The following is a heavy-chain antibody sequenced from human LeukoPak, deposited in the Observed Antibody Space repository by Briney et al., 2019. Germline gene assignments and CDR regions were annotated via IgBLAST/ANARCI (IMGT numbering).Heavy chain of an antibody. D-gene: IGHD3-10*01. CDR1: GFTFSSYS. V-gene: IGHV3-21*01. J-gene: IGHJ4*02. CDR3: ARARGSGPTYFDY. Sequence: PGGSLRLSCAASGFTFSSYSMNWVRQAPGKGLEWVSSISSSSSYIYYADSVKGRFTISRDNAKNSLYLKMNSLRAEDTAVYYCARARGSGPTYFDYWGQGTLVTVSS. CDR2: ISSSSSYI.